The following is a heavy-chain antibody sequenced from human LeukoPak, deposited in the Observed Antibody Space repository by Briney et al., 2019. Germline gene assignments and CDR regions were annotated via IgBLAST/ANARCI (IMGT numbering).Heavy chain of an antibody. CDR3: ASLSGSYFGIDY. Sequence: SETLSLTCTVSGGSISSGDYYWSWIRQPPGKGLEWIGYIYYSGSTYYNPSLKSRVTISVDTSKNQFSLKLSSVTAVDTAVYYCASLSGSYFGIDYWGQGTLVTVSS. D-gene: IGHD1-26*01. V-gene: IGHV4-30-4*01. CDR1: GGSISSGDYY. CDR2: IYYSGST. J-gene: IGHJ4*02.